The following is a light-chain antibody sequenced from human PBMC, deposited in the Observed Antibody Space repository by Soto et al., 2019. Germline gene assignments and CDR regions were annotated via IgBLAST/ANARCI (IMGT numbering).Light chain of an antibody. J-gene: IGLJ1*01. Sequence: QSVLTQPPSVSAAPGQKVTISCSGSRSNIGENYVSWYQQFPGAAPQLVIYDNVKRSPGIPDRFSGSKSGTSATLGITGLQAEDEGDYYCQSYDSTLSARDVFGTGTKLTVL. CDR1: RSNIGENY. V-gene: IGLV1-51*01. CDR3: QSYDSTLSARDV. CDR2: DNV.